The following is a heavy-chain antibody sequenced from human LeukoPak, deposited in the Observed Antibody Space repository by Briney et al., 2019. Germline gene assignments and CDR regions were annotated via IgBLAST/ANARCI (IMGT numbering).Heavy chain of an antibody. CDR1: GFTFSSYW. CDR2: ISDGSST. Sequence: PGGSLRLSCAASGFTFSSYWMHWVRQAPGKGLVWVSRISDGSSTSYADSVKGRFTISRDNAKNTLYLQMNSLRAEDTAVYYCIATRPDLDYWGQGTLVTVSS. CDR3: IATRPDLDY. J-gene: IGHJ4*02. V-gene: IGHV3-74*01. D-gene: IGHD6-6*01.